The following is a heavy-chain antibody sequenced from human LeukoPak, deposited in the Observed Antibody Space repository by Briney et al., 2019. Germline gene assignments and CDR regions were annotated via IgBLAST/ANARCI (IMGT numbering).Heavy chain of an antibody. CDR3: ARDRVIQGYSSGWLFDY. CDR1: GFTLSNYY. Sequence: GGSLRLSCAASGFTLSNYYMTWVRQAPGKGLEWVANIEQDGSEKYYVDSVKGRFTISRDNAKNSLFLQMNSLRPEDTAVYYCARDRVIQGYSSGWLFDYWGQGTLVTVSS. V-gene: IGHV3-7*05. D-gene: IGHD6-19*01. CDR2: IEQDGSEK. J-gene: IGHJ4*02.